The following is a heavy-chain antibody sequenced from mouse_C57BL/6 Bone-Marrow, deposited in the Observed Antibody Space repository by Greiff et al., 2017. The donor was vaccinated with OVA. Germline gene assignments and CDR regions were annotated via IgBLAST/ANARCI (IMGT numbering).Heavy chain of an antibody. CDR1: GFSLTSYG. V-gene: IGHV2-9*01. CDR2: IWGGGRT. J-gene: IGHJ4*01. Sequence: VKLVESGPGLVAPSQSLSITCTVSGFSLTSYGVNWVRQPPGKGLEWLGVIWGGGRTNYNSALLSSLSISKDNSKSHVFLKMSSLQTEDTAIYYCAKATVPYAMDYWGQGTSVTVSS. D-gene: IGHD1-1*01. CDR3: AKATVPYAMDY.